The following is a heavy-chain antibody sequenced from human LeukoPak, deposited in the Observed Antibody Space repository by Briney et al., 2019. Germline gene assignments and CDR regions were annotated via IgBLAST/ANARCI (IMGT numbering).Heavy chain of an antibody. J-gene: IGHJ4*02. CDR3: AKGPQYQLLGYFDY. V-gene: IGHV3-33*06. CDR2: IWYDASNR. Sequence: GGSLRLSCAASGFTFSSHGMHWVRQAPGKGLEWVAGIWYDASNRYYADSVKGRFTISRDNSKNTLYLQMNSLRAEDTAVYYCAKGPQYQLLGYFDYWGQGTLVTVSS. CDR1: GFTFSSHG. D-gene: IGHD2-2*01.